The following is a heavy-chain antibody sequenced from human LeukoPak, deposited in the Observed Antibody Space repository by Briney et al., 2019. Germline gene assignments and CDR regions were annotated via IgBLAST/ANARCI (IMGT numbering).Heavy chain of an antibody. V-gene: IGHV4-59*01. CDR3: AREMATLRAFDI. J-gene: IGHJ3*02. Sequence: SSETLSLTCTVSGGSIDTYYWNWIRQPPGKGLVWIGYIYYSGSTNYNPSLKSRVTISVDTSKNQFSLKLSSVTAADTAVYYCAREMATLRAFDIWGQGTLVTVSS. D-gene: IGHD5-24*01. CDR1: GGSIDTYY. CDR2: IYYSGST.